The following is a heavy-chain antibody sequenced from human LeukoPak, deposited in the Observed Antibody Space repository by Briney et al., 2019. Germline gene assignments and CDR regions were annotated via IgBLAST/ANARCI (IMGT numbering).Heavy chain of an antibody. CDR1: GGSISSSSYY. CDR3: ARARPYYYDSSGYLDY. Sequence: PSETLSLTCTVSGGSISSSSYYWGWIRQPPGKGLEWIGYIYYSGSTNYNPSLKSRVTISIHTSKNQFSLKLSSVTAADTAVYYCARARPYYYDSSGYLDYWGQGTLVTVSS. J-gene: IGHJ4*02. V-gene: IGHV4-61*05. CDR2: IYYSGST. D-gene: IGHD3-22*01.